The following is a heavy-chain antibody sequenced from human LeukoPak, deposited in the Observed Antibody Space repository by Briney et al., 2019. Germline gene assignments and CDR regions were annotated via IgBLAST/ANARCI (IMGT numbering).Heavy chain of an antibody. Sequence: GGSLRLSCAASGFTFDDYAMHWVRQAPGKGLEWVSGISWNSGSIGYADSVKGRFTISRDNAKNSLYLQMNSLRAEDTALYYCAKDARFYSTDYYFDYWGQGILVTVSS. J-gene: IGHJ4*02. V-gene: IGHV3-9*01. CDR3: AKDARFYSTDYYFDY. D-gene: IGHD6-13*01. CDR2: ISWNSGSI. CDR1: GFTFDDYA.